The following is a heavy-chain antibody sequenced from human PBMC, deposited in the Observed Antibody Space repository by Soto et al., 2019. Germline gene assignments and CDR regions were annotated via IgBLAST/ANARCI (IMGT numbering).Heavy chain of an antibody. V-gene: IGHV1-18*01. CDR3: ARGWYNTGRHLNEY. Sequence: QVQLVQSGAEVKKPGASVKVPCKASGYTFTSYGITWVRQAPGQGLEWMGWISVHNDNMNYAQKFQGRITLTTDTSTSTAYMELRGLRSDDTAVYYCARGWYNTGRHLNEYWGQGTLVTVSS. D-gene: IGHD6-19*01. CDR2: ISVHNDNM. J-gene: IGHJ4*02. CDR1: GYTFTSYG.